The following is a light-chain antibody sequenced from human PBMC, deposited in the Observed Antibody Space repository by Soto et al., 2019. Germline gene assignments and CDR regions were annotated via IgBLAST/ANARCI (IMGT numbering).Light chain of an antibody. CDR1: QSISSW. V-gene: IGKV1-5*01. J-gene: IGKJ2*01. CDR3: QHYNSYSYT. Sequence: DIQMTQSPSTLSASVGDRVTITCRASQSISSWLAWYQQKPGKAPKLLIYDASSLESGVPSRFSGSGSGTEFTLTISSLQPDDFATYSCQHYNSYSYTFGQGTKLEIK. CDR2: DAS.